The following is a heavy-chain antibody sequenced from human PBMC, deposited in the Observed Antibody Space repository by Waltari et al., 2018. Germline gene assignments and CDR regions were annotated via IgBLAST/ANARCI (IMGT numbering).Heavy chain of an antibody. D-gene: IGHD3-10*01. V-gene: IGHV1-69*08. Sequence: QVQLVQSGAEVKKPGSSVKVSCKASADIFDRHPITWVRQAPGQGLEWMGSISPTVGRANYAQQLQGRLTIIADKSTSAVFMELSNLRSEDTAVYYCATVDEMVRGYLESWGQGTLVTVSS. CDR3: ATVDEMVRGYLES. CDR1: ADIFDRHP. J-gene: IGHJ4*01. CDR2: ISPTVGRA.